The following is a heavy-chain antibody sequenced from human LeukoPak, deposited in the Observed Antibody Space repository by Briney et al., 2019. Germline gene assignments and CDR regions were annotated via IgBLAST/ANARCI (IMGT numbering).Heavy chain of an antibody. D-gene: IGHD3-9*01. CDR3: ARDLNYVTLGYDILADVGYYFDY. J-gene: IGHJ4*02. Sequence: GASVKVSCNASGYTFTMYGISWVRQAPGQGLQWLGWISPHNGNTKYAQDLQGRVSMTTDTSTSTAYLELRSLRSDDTAIYYCARDLNYVTLGYDILADVGYYFDYWGQGSLVTVSS. V-gene: IGHV1-18*01. CDR2: ISPHNGNT. CDR1: GYTFTMYG.